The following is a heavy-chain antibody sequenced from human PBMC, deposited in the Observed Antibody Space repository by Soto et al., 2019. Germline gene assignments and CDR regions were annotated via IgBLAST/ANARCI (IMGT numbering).Heavy chain of an antibody. CDR2: INHSGST. D-gene: IGHD3-10*01. Sequence: PSETLSLTCAVYGGSFSGYYWSWIRQPPGKGLEWTGEINHSGSTNYNPSLKSRVTISVDTSKNQFSLKLSSVTAADTAVYYCARSLFMVRGVKTWLDPCGQGTLVTVYS. V-gene: IGHV4-34*01. J-gene: IGHJ5*02. CDR1: GGSFSGYY. CDR3: ARSLFMVRGVKTWLDP.